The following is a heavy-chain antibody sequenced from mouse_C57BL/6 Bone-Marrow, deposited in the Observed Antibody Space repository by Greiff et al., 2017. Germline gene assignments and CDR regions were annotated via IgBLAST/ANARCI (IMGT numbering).Heavy chain of an antibody. CDR3: ARDYLFWFAY. J-gene: IGHJ3*01. CDR1: GFTFSSYA. V-gene: IGHV5-4*01. D-gene: IGHD6-2*01. Sequence: EVKVEESGGGLVKPGGSLKLSCAASGFTFSSYAMSWVRQTPEKRLEWVATISDGGSYTYYPDNVKGRFTISRDNAKNNLYLQMSHLKSEDTAMYYCARDYLFWFAYWGQGTLVTVSA. CDR2: ISDGGSYT.